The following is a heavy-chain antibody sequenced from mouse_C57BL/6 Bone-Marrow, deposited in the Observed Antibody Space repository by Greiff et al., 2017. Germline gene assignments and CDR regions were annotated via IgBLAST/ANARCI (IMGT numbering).Heavy chain of an antibody. CDR1: GFNIKDDY. CDR3: TFYYYGPYWYFDV. J-gene: IGHJ1*03. V-gene: IGHV14-4*01. CDR2: IDPENGDT. D-gene: IGHD1-1*01. Sequence: EVQLQQSGAELVRPGASVKLSCTASGFNIKDDYMHWVKQRPEQDLEWIGWIDPENGDTEYASKFQGKATITADTSSNTAYLQLSSLTSEDTAVYYCTFYYYGPYWYFDVWGTGTTVTVSS.